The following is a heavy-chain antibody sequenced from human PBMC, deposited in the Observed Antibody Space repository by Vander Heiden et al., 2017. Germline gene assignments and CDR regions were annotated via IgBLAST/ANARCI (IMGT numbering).Heavy chain of an antibody. CDR1: GYTFRSYA. V-gene: IGHV1-3*01. J-gene: IGHJ4*02. CDR3: ARDLNFFGGWFDY. Sequence: QVQLVQSGAEVKKPGASVKVSCKASGYTFRSYAMHWVRQAPGQRLEWMGRINAGNSNTEYSQKFQGRVTITRDTSASTAYMELSSLKSEDTAVYYCARDLNFFGGWFDYWGQGTLDTVSS. D-gene: IGHD6-19*01. CDR2: INAGNSNT.